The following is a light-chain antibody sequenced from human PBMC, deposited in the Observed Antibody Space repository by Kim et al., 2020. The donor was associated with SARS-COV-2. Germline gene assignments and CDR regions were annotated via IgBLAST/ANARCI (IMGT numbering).Light chain of an antibody. CDR3: TQATHFPQT. Sequence: EIVMTQTPLSSLVTLGQAASISCKSSQNLLHSNGYTYLSWFHQRPGQPPRLLIYKVSNRFSGVPDRVNGSGAGTDFTLTISRVEADDVGVYYCTQATHFPQTFGQGTKLEI. J-gene: IGKJ2*01. CDR1: QNLLHSNGYTY. CDR2: KVS. V-gene: IGKV2-24*01.